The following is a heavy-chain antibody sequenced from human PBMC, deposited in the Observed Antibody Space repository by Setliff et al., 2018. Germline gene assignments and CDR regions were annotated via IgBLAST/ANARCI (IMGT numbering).Heavy chain of an antibody. J-gene: IGHJ3*02. CDR1: GGSISSGNYY. D-gene: IGHD3-22*01. V-gene: IGHV4-39*07. CDR3: ARGLSYYDSSGSLLAPYAFDI. Sequence: SETLSLTCTVSGGSISSGNYYWGWIRQPPGKGLEWIGSIYYSGSTYYNPSLKSRVTMSVDTSKNQFSLKLSSVTAADTAMYYCARGLSYYDSSGSLLAPYAFDIWGQGTMVTVSS. CDR2: IYYSGST.